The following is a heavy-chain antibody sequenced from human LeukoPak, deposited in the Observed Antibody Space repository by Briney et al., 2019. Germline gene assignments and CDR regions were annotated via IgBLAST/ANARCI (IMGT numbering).Heavy chain of an antibody. Sequence: SETLSLTCTVSGGSISYSSYYWGWIRQPPGKGLEWIGSIHYSGSTYYNPSLKSRVTISVDTSKNQFSLKLTSVTAADTAVYYCARDQIVVVPAVPYYYYYYMDVWGKGTTVTISS. D-gene: IGHD2-2*01. CDR2: IHYSGST. J-gene: IGHJ6*03. CDR3: ARDQIVVVPAVPYYYYYYMDV. CDR1: GGSISYSSYY. V-gene: IGHV4-39*02.